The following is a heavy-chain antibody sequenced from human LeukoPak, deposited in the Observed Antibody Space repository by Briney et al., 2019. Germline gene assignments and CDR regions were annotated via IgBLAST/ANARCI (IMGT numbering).Heavy chain of an antibody. CDR3: ARGRLRPIRQGCFDP. D-gene: IGHD1-1*01. Sequence: PGGSLRLSCAASGFTFSSYSMNWVRQAPGKGLEWVSSISSSSSYIYYADSVKGRFTISRDNAKNSLYLQMNSQRAEDTAVYYCARGRLRPIRQGCFDPWGQGTLVTVSS. V-gene: IGHV3-21*01. CDR2: ISSSSSYI. J-gene: IGHJ5*02. CDR1: GFTFSSYS.